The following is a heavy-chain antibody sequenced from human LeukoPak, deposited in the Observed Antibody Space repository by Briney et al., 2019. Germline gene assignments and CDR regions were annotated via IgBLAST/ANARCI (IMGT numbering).Heavy chain of an antibody. CDR3: ARRDTAMVPYYFDY. CDR2: ISSSGSTI. CDR1: GFTFSDYY. D-gene: IGHD5-18*01. V-gene: IGHV3-11*01. Sequence: GSLRLSCAASGFTFSDYYMSWIRQAPGKGLEWVSYISSSGSTIYYADSVKGRFTISRDNAKNSLYLQMNSLRAEDTAVYYCARRDTAMVPYYFDYWGQGTLVTVSS. J-gene: IGHJ4*02.